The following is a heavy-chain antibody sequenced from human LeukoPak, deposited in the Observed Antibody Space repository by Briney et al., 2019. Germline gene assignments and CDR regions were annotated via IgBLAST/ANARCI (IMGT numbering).Heavy chain of an antibody. CDR1: SYSISSGFY. D-gene: IGHD1-26*01. CDR2: IYYSGTT. Sequence: SETLSLTCAVSSYSISSGFYWGWIRQPPGKGLEWIGSIYYSGTTYYNPSPKSRVTISVGTSKNQFSLKLSSVTAADTAVYYCARARGGTYADFDYWGQGTLVTVSS. CDR3: ARARGGTYADFDY. V-gene: IGHV4-38-2*01. J-gene: IGHJ4*02.